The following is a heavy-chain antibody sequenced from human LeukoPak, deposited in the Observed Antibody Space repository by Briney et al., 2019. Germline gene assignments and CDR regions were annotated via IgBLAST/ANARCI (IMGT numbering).Heavy chain of an antibody. CDR2: SRDKANSYTT. Sequence: PGGSLRLSCAASGFTFSDHYMAWVRQAPGKGLEWVGRSRDKANSYTTDYAASVKGRFTISRDDSKNSLYLQMNSLKTEDTAVYYCARAYTSGWYSPGYWGQGTLVTVSS. V-gene: IGHV3-72*01. J-gene: IGHJ4*02. CDR3: ARAYTSGWYSPGY. D-gene: IGHD6-19*01. CDR1: GFTFSDHY.